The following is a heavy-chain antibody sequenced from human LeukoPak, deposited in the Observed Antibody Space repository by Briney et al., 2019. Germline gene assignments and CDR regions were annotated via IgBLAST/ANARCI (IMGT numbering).Heavy chain of an antibody. CDR3: ARGSFGSGSYLWFDP. CDR2: IYYSGST. V-gene: IGHV4-39*07. Sequence: SETLSLTCTVSGGSISSSSYYWGWIRQPPGKGLEWIGSIYYSGSTYYNPSLKSRVTISVDTSKNQFSLKLSSVTAADTAVYYCARGSFGSGSYLWFDPWGQGTLVTVSS. D-gene: IGHD3-10*01. J-gene: IGHJ5*02. CDR1: GGSISSSSYY.